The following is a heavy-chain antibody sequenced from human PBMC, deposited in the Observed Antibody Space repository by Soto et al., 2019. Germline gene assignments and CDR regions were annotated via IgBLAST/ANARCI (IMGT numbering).Heavy chain of an antibody. V-gene: IGHV3-30*18. CDR3: AKLIVESAFGPYPRGGFEV. CDR2: ISYGGDKT. CDR1: GFTFNTAG. D-gene: IGHD1-26*01. J-gene: IGHJ3*01. Sequence: QMQLVESGGGVVQPGGALRLSCAASGFTFNTAGMHWVRQAPGKGLEWLALISYGGDKTHYAESVKGRFTVSRDNAKDMLFLKMSSLTTEDTALYYCAKLIVESAFGPYPRGGFEVWGQGTMVTVSS.